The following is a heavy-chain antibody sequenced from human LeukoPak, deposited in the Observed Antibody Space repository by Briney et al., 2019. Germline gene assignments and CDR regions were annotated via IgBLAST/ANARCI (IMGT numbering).Heavy chain of an antibody. CDR3: ARTYGDYDDAFDV. Sequence: SETLCLTCTVSGCSISSSRYYWGWIRQPPGKGLEWSGSIYYSGSTYNNPSLKSRVTISVDTSNNQFSLKLSSVTATDTAVYYCARTYGDYDDAFDVWGHGTMVTASS. V-gene: IGHV4-39*01. J-gene: IGHJ3*01. CDR2: IYYSGST. CDR1: GCSISSSRYY. D-gene: IGHD4-17*01.